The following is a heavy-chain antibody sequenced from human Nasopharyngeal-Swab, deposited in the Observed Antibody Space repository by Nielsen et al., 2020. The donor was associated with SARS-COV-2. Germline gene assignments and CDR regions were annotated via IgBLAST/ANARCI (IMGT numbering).Heavy chain of an antibody. CDR1: GYSISSGYY. CDR3: AKDPQRYCSSTSCYPGYFDY. J-gene: IGHJ4*02. CDR2: ISGSGGST. Sequence: ETLSLTCTVSGYSISSGYYWGWIRQPPGKGLEWVSAISGSGGSTYYADSVKGRFTISRDNSKNTLYLQMNSLRAEDTAVYYCAKDPQRYCSSTSCYPGYFDYWGQGTLVTVSS. V-gene: IGHV3-23*01. D-gene: IGHD2-2*01.